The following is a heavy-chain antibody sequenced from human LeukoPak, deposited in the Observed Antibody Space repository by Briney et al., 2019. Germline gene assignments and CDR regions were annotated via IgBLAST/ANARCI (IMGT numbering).Heavy chain of an antibody. J-gene: IGHJ4*02. CDR1: GGSFSGYY. CDR2: INHSGST. D-gene: IGHD2-15*01. CDR3: ARDNIVVVAATKAYYFDY. Sequence: PSETLSLTCAVYGGSFSGYYWSWIRQPPGKGLEWIGEINHSGSTNYNPSPKSRVTISVDTSKNQFSLKLSSVTAADTAVYYRARDNIVVVAATKAYYFDYWGQGTLVTVSS. V-gene: IGHV4-34*01.